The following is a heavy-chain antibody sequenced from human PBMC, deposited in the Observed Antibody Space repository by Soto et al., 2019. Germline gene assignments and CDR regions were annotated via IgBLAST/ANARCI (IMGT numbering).Heavy chain of an antibody. CDR2: INAGNGNT. V-gene: IGHV1-3*01. CDR3: ARDKQQLSYYYGMDV. J-gene: IGHJ6*02. Sequence: ASVKVSCKASGYTFTSYAMHWVRQAPGQRLEWMGWINAGNGNTKYSQKFQGRVTITRDTSASTVYMELSSLRSEDTAVYYCARDKQQLSYYYGMDVWGQGTTVTVSS. D-gene: IGHD6-13*01. CDR1: GYTFTSYA.